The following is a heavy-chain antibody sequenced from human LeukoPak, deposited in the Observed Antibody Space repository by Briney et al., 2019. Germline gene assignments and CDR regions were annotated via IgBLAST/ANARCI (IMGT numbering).Heavy chain of an antibody. D-gene: IGHD1-26*01. CDR2: ISCDGSNK. J-gene: IGHJ4*02. V-gene: IGHV3-30*18. CDR1: VFAFSSCW. Sequence: GGSMKLSCAASVFAFSSCWIHWVRHAPCKGLEWVAAISCDGSNKYYADSVKGRFTISRDNSKNTLYVQMNSLRDEDTAVYYCAKDQRWESPHYLDSWGQGTLVTVSS. CDR3: AKDQRWESPHYLDS.